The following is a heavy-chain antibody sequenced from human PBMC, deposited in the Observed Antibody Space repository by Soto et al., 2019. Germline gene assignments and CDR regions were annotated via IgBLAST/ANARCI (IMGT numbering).Heavy chain of an antibody. CDR2: INSDGSST. V-gene: IGHV3-74*01. CDR3: SSGHCTNGVCRGYYFDY. CDR1: GFTFSSYW. Sequence: EVQLVESGGGLVQPGGSLRLSCAASGFTFSSYWMHWVRQAPGKGLVWVSRINSDGSSTTYADSVKGRFTTSRDNAKNTLYLQMNSLRAEDTAVYYCSSGHCTNGVCRGYYFDYWGQGTLVTVSS. D-gene: IGHD2-8*01. J-gene: IGHJ4*02.